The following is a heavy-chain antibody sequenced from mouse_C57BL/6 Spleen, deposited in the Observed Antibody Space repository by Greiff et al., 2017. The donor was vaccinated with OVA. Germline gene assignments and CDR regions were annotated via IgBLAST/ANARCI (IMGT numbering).Heavy chain of an antibody. CDR1: GYAFSSSW. V-gene: IGHV1-82*01. J-gene: IGHJ3*01. CDR2: IYPGDGDT. CDR3: ARTGYDYDVSLFAY. Sequence: QVHVKQSGPELVKPGASVKISCKASGYAFSSSWMNWVKQRPGKGLEWIGRIYPGDGDTNYNGKFKGKATLTADKSSSTAYMQLSSLTSEDSAVYFCARTGYDYDVSLFAYWGQGTLVTVSA. D-gene: IGHD2-4*01.